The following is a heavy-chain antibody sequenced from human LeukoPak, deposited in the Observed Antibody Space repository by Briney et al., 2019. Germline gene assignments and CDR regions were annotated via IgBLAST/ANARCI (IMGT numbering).Heavy chain of an antibody. CDR2: IIPILGTT. J-gene: IGHJ5*02. V-gene: IGHV1-69*08. CDR3: ALAPGISSSFDP. CDR1: GGTFSTYS. D-gene: IGHD1-14*01. Sequence: SVKVSCKASGGTFSTYSISWVRQAPGQGLEWMGRIIPILGTTNYAQKFQGRVTITADKSTSTAYMELSSLTSEDTAIYYCALAPGISSSFDPWGQGTLVTVSS.